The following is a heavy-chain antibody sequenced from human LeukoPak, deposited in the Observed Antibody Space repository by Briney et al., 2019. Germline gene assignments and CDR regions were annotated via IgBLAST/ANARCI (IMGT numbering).Heavy chain of an antibody. Sequence: SETLSLTCAVFSGSLSNYYWSWIRQSPDKGLVWVGEINHNGGTNYNPSLKSRVTISVDTSKNQVSLKLGSVTAADTAVYYCVRSYNYGPLLWGQGTTVTVSS. CDR1: SGSLSNYY. V-gene: IGHV4-34*01. D-gene: IGHD5-18*01. CDR2: INHNGGT. J-gene: IGHJ6*02. CDR3: VRSYNYGPLL.